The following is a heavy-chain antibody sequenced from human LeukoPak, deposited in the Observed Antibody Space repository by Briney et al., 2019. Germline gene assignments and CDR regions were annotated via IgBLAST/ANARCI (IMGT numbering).Heavy chain of an antibody. D-gene: IGHD3-22*01. Sequence: PGGSLRLSCAASGFTFSSYSMNWVRQAPGKGLEWVSSISSSSSYIYYADSVKGRFTISRDNAKNALYLQMNSLRAEDTAVYYCARGVGHYYDSRDYWGQGTLVTVSS. CDR2: ISSSSSYI. V-gene: IGHV3-21*01. J-gene: IGHJ4*02. CDR3: ARGVGHYYDSRDY. CDR1: GFTFSSYS.